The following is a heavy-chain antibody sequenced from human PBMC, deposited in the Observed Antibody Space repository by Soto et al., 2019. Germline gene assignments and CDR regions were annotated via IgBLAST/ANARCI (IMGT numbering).Heavy chain of an antibody. V-gene: IGHV4-59*01. Sequence: SETLSLTCTVSGGSISSYYWSWIRQPPGKGLEWIGYIYYSGSTNYNPSLKSRVTISVDTSKNQFSLKLSSVTAADTAVYYCARGPSQSVYDFWSGYQNWFDPWGQGTLVTSPQ. J-gene: IGHJ5*02. CDR3: ARGPSQSVYDFWSGYQNWFDP. D-gene: IGHD3-3*01. CDR1: GGSISSYY. CDR2: IYYSGST.